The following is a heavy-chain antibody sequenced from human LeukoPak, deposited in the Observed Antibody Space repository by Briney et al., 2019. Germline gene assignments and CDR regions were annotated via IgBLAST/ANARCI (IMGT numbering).Heavy chain of an antibody. Sequence: ASVKVSCKASNSTYTDYGINWVRQAPGQGLEWVGWISAYNGHTYYAQKFQGRITMTTDTSTTTAHMELRSLRSDDTAVYCCARALAVTGRGPRDFDFWGQGTLVTVSS. V-gene: IGHV1-18*01. CDR1: NSTYTDYG. J-gene: IGHJ4*02. CDR2: ISAYNGHT. D-gene: IGHD6-19*01. CDR3: ARALAVTGRGPRDFDF.